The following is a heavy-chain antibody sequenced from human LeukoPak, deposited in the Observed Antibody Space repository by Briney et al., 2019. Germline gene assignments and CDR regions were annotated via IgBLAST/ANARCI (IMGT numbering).Heavy chain of an antibody. CDR2: ISSNGGST. V-gene: IGHV3-64*01. D-gene: IGHD6-19*01. J-gene: IGHJ4*02. Sequence: GGSLRLSCAASGFTFSSYPMHWVRQAPGKGLEYVSAISSNGGSTYYANSVKGRFTISRDNSKNTLYLQMGSLRAEDMAVYYCARGPGIAVAGTFDYWGQGTLVTVSS. CDR1: GFTFSSYP. CDR3: ARGPGIAVAGTFDY.